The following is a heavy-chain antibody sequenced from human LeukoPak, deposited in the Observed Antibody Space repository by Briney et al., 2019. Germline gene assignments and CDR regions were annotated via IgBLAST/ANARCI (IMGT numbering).Heavy chain of an antibody. Sequence: SETLSLTCAVYGGSFSGYYWSWIRQPPGKGLEWIGEINHSGSTNYNPSLKSRVTISVDTSKNQFSLKLSSVTAADTAVYYCARGYYDFWSGYLYYFDYWGQGTLVTVSS. J-gene: IGHJ4*02. CDR2: INHSGST. V-gene: IGHV4-34*01. D-gene: IGHD3-3*01. CDR1: GGSFSGYY. CDR3: ARGYYDFWSGYLYYFDY.